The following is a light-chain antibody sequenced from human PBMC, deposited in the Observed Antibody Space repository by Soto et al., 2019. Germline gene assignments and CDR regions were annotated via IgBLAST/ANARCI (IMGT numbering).Light chain of an antibody. CDR1: KSISTW. Sequence: DIPMTQSPSTLSASVGDRVTITCRASKSISTWLAWYQQKPGKAPKVLIYKASSLETGVPPRFSGSGSGTEFTLTISSLQPGDFASYYCQQYDSYPYTFDQGTKLEIK. V-gene: IGKV1-5*03. J-gene: IGKJ2*01. CDR3: QQYDSYPYT. CDR2: KAS.